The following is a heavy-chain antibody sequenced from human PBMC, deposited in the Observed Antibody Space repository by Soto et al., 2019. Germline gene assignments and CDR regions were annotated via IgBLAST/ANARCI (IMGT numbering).Heavy chain of an antibody. CDR1: GGTFSSYA. V-gene: IGHV1-69*13. Sequence: SVKVSCKASGGTFSSYAISWVRQAPGQGLEWMGGIIPIFGTANYAQKFQGRVTITADESTSTAYMELSSLRSEDTAVYYCAGLLDVSICKCYVYWGQGTLVTVSS. CDR2: IIPIFGTA. CDR3: AGLLDVSICKCYVY. D-gene: IGHD3-22*01. J-gene: IGHJ4*02.